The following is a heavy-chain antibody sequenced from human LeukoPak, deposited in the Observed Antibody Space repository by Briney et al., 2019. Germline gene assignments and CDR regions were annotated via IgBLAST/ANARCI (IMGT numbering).Heavy chain of an antibody. J-gene: IGHJ5*02. CDR1: GLSSGNHW. CDR2: IKQDGSEK. Sequence: SGGSLRLSCVASGLSSGNHWMDWVRKATGKGLEWVGNIKQDGSEKYYVDSVKGRFTISRDNAKNSLYLDMNSLRVEDTAIYYCTRDFDPWGQGTLVTVSS. V-gene: IGHV3-7*01. CDR3: TRDFDP.